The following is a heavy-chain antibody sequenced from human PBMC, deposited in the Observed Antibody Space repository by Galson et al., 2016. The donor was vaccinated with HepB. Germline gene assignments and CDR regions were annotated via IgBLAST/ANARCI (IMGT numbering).Heavy chain of an antibody. CDR1: GFSLSTAGMG. Sequence: PALVKPTQTLTLTCTFSGFSLSTAGMGVGWIRQPPGKALEWLALIYWDDDVRYSPSLKNRLTINKGTSENQVVLTMTNMNPVDTATYYCAHHREWFDFWGQGSLVIVAS. CDR3: AHHREWFDF. CDR2: IYWDDDV. J-gene: IGHJ5*01. D-gene: IGHD1-14*01. V-gene: IGHV2-5*08.